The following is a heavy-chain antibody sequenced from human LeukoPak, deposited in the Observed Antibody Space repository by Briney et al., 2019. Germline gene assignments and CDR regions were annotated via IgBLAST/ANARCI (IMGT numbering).Heavy chain of an antibody. CDR1: GFTFSSYW. Sequence: GGSLRLSCAASGFTFSSYWMSWVRQAPGKGLEWAANIKQDGSEKSYVDSVKGRFTISRDNTKNSLYLQMNSLRAEDTAVYYCARGQTTMTNWGQGTLVTVSS. J-gene: IGHJ4*02. D-gene: IGHD4-17*01. V-gene: IGHV3-7*03. CDR3: ARGQTTMTN. CDR2: IKQDGSEK.